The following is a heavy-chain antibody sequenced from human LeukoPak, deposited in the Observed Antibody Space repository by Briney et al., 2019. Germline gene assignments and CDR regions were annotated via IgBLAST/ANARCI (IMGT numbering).Heavy chain of an antibody. CDR2: INTNTGNP. CDR3: AREWGGCSSTSCTYYFDY. J-gene: IGHJ4*02. Sequence: ASVKVSCKASGYTFTSYGISWVRQAPGKGLEWMGWINTNTGNPTYAQGFTGRFVFSLDTSVSTAYLQISSLKAEDTAVYYCAREWGGCSSTSCTYYFDYWGQGTLVTVSS. CDR1: GYTFTSYG. V-gene: IGHV7-4-1*02. D-gene: IGHD2-2*01.